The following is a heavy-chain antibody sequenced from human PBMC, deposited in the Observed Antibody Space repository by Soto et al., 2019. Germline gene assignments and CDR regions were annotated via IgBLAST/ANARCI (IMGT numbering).Heavy chain of an antibody. Sequence: KPSETLSLTCAVSGGPITSGGYSWSWIRQPPGKGLEWIGYIYHSGGTYYNPSLKSRVTLSIDRTKKQFSLKLKSVTAADTAVYYCARVIPGVEAWFDPWGQGTLVTVSS. CDR3: ARVIPGVEAWFDP. CDR1: GGPITSGGYS. V-gene: IGHV4-30-2*01. CDR2: IYHSGGT. D-gene: IGHD2-2*01. J-gene: IGHJ5*02.